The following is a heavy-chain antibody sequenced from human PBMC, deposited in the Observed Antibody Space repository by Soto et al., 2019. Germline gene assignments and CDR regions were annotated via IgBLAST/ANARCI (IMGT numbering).Heavy chain of an antibody. V-gene: IGHV3-23*01. J-gene: IGHJ3*02. D-gene: IGHD5-18*01. Sequence: GGSLRLSCVASGFTFSTYAMSWVRQAPGKGLKWVSSINYSARNTYYADSVKGRFTISRDNSKNTLFLQMNSLRDEDTAIYYCARVPTGGMDTVFQAFDIWGQGTVVTVSS. CDR3: ARVPTGGMDTVFQAFDI. CDR1: GFTFSTYA. CDR2: INYSARNT.